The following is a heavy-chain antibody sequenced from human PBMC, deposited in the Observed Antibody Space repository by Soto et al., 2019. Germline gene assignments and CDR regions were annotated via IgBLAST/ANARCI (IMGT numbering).Heavy chain of an antibody. D-gene: IGHD4-4*01. Sequence: EVQLLESGGGLVQSGGSLRLSCAASGFTFSSYAMSWVRQAPGKGLECVSAISGSGGSTYYADSVKGRFTISRDNSKNTLYLQMNSLRAEDTAVYYCATLTSYYYYYMDVWGKGTTVTVSS. CDR2: ISGSGGST. J-gene: IGHJ6*03. CDR3: ATLTSYYYYYMDV. V-gene: IGHV3-23*01. CDR1: GFTFSSYA.